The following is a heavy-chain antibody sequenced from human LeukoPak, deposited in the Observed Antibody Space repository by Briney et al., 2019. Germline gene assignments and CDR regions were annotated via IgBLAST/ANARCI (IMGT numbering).Heavy chain of an antibody. CDR3: AREASDFWSGHGGWFDP. CDR2: IPYNRSKI. J-gene: IGHJ5*02. Sequence: PGGSLRLSCAVFGFTFSSYPLHCVRQAPGEGLEWVTLIPYNRSKIYYADSVKGRFTISRDNSKNTQYLQRNSLRAEDTAVYYCAREASDFWSGHGGWFDPWGQGTLVTVSS. V-gene: IGHV3-30-3*01. D-gene: IGHD3-3*01. CDR1: GFTFSSYP.